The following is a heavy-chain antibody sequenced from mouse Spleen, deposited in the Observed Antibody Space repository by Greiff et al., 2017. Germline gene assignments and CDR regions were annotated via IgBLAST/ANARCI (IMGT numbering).Heavy chain of an antibody. CDR1: GYTFTSYW. CDR3: ARSVRLRNYAMDY. CDR2: IDPSDSYT. J-gene: IGHJ4*01. D-gene: IGHD1-2*01. Sequence: VQLQQPGAELVMPGASVKLSCKASGYTFTSYWMHWVKQRPGQGLEWIGEIDPSDSYTNYNQKFKGKATLTVDKSSSTAYMQLSSLTSEDSAVYYCARSVRLRNYAMDYWGQGTSVTVSS. V-gene: IGHV1-69*01.